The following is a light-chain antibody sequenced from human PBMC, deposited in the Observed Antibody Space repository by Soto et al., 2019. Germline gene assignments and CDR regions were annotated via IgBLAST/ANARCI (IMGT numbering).Light chain of an antibody. V-gene: IGKV1-5*03. CDR2: KAS. Sequence: DIPMTQSPSTLSASVGDTVTIPCRASQSIDTWLAWHQQKPGRAPKLLISKASILESGVPSRFSGSGSGTDFTLTINGLQPDDFAIYYCQQYISYRAFGQGTKVDIK. CDR3: QQYISYRA. J-gene: IGKJ1*01. CDR1: QSIDTW.